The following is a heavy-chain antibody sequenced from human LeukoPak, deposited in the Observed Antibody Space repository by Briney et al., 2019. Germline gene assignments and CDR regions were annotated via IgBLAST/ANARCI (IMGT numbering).Heavy chain of an antibody. J-gene: IGHJ3*02. CDR3: ARGYCSSTSCYTNHAFDI. Sequence: PSETLSLTCTVSGGSISSYYWSWIRQPPGKGLEWIGSIYYSGSTYYNPSLKSRVTISVDTSKNQFSLKLSSVTAADTAVYYCARGYCSSTSCYTNHAFDIWGQGTMVTVSS. D-gene: IGHD2-2*02. CDR2: IYYSGST. V-gene: IGHV4-59*05. CDR1: GGSISSYY.